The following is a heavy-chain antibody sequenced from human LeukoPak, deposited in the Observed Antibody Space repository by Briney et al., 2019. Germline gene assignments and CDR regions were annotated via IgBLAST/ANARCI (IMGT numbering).Heavy chain of an antibody. V-gene: IGHV6-1*01. D-gene: IGHD5-12*01. Sequence: SQTLSLTCAISGDSVSSNTAAWNWIRKSPSRGLEWLGRTYYRSSWYTDYAVSVKSLIIVRPDTSRNQFSLQLNSVTPEDTAVYFCARDYDAGGKHAFDIWGQGTRVTVSS. CDR3: ARDYDAGGKHAFDI. CDR1: GDSVSSNTAA. CDR2: TYYRSSWYT. J-gene: IGHJ3*02.